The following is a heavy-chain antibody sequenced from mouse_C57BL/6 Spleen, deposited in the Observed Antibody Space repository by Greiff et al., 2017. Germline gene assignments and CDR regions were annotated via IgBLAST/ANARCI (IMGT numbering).Heavy chain of an antibody. J-gene: IGHJ2*01. CDR2: IDPETGGT. CDR3: TRDAVVAPFDY. V-gene: IGHV1-15*01. Sequence: QVQLKQSGAELVRPGASVTLSCKASGYTFTDYEMHWVKQTPVHGLEWIGAIDPETGGTAYNQKFKGKAILTADKSSSTAYMELRSLTSEDSAVYYCTRDAVVAPFDYWGQGTTLTVSS. CDR1: GYTFTDYE. D-gene: IGHD1-1*01.